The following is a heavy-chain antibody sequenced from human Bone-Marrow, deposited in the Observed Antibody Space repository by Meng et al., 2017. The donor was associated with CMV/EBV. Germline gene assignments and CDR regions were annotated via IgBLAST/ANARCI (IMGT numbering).Heavy chain of an antibody. J-gene: IGHJ4*02. CDR2: ISSSGSTI. Sequence: LSLTCAASGFTFSSYEMNWVRQAPGKGLEWVSYISSSGSTIYYADSVKGRFTISRDNAKNSLYLQMNSLRAEDTAVYYCARVIVVVPAACEYFDYWGQGTLVTVSS. CDR3: ARVIVVVPAACEYFDY. V-gene: IGHV3-48*03. CDR1: GFTFSSYE. D-gene: IGHD2-2*01.